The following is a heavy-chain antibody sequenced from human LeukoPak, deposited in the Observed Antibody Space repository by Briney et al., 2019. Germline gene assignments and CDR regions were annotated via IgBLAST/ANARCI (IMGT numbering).Heavy chain of an antibody. Sequence: GGSLRLSCAASGFTFSSYGMHWVRQAPGKGLEWVVVISYDGSNKYYADSVKGRFTISRDNSKNTLYLQMNSLRAEDTAVYYCASPKAGIAAAGELDYWGQGTLVTVSS. CDR2: ISYDGSNK. CDR3: ASPKAGIAAAGELDY. V-gene: IGHV3-30*03. D-gene: IGHD6-13*01. CDR1: GFTFSSYG. J-gene: IGHJ4*02.